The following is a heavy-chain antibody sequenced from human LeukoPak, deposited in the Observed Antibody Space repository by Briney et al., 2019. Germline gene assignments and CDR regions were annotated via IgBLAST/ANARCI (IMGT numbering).Heavy chain of an antibody. CDR3: ARKGCVGDCYLFDY. J-gene: IGHJ4*02. V-gene: IGHV1-2*06. Sequence: ASVKVSCKTSGYIFTGYYIHWVRQAPGQGLEWMRRINPNSGVTNYAQKFQGRVTMTRDTSISTAYMELGSLRSDDTAVYYCARKGCVGDCYLFDYWGQGTLVTVSS. D-gene: IGHD2-21*02. CDR2: INPNSGVT. CDR1: GYIFTGYY.